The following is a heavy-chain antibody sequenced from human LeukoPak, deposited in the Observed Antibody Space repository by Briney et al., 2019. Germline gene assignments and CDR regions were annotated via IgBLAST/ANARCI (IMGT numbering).Heavy chain of an antibody. CDR1: GGSISSYY. CDR2: IYYAGNT. CDR3: ARYGGVGATHFDY. Sequence: TSETQSLTCTVSGGSISSYYWSWIRQPPGKGLEWIGYIYYAGNTNYNPSLKSRVSISVDTSKNRFSLKLNSVTAADTAVYYCARYGGVGATHFDYWGQGTLATVSS. V-gene: IGHV4-59*01. D-gene: IGHD1-26*01. J-gene: IGHJ4*02.